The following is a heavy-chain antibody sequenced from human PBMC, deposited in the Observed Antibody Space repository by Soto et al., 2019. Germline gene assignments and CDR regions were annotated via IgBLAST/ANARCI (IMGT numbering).Heavy chain of an antibody. J-gene: IGHJ6*03. CDR1: GRPISSSSYY. CDR2: IYYSGST. D-gene: IGHD2-2*01. Sequence: PSETLSLTFTVSGRPISSSSYYWWWIRQPPGKGLEWIGSIYYSGSTYYNPSLKSRVTISVDTSKNQFSLKLSSVTAADTAVYYCGQLLNRVNYYYYMDVWGKGTAVT. V-gene: IGHV4-39*01. CDR3: GQLLNRVNYYYYMDV.